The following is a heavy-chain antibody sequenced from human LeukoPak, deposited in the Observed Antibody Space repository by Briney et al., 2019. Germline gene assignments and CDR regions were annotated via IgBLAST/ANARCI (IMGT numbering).Heavy chain of an antibody. CDR1: GFTFSSYG. V-gene: IGHV3-30*02. CDR2: IRYDGSNK. CDR3: AKVGDRSNSPYYFDY. D-gene: IGHD1-26*01. Sequence: GGSLRLSCAASGFTFSSYGMHWVRQAPGKGLEWVAFIRYDGSNKYYADSVKGRFTISRDNSKNTLYLQMNSLRAEDTAVYYCAKVGDRSNSPYYFDYWGQGTLVTVSS. J-gene: IGHJ4*02.